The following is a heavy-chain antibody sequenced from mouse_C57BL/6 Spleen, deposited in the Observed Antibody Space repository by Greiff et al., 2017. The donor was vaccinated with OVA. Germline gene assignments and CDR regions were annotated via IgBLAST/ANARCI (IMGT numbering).Heavy chain of an antibody. D-gene: IGHD2-4*01. CDR3: TTNDYDEDY. CDR1: GFNIKDDY. Sequence: EVKLQESGAELVRPGASVKLSCTASGFNIKDDYMHWVKQRPEQGLEWIGWIDPENGDTEYASKFQGKATITADTSSNTAYLQLSSLTSEDTAVYYCTTNDYDEDYWGQGTTLTVSS. J-gene: IGHJ2*01. CDR2: IDPENGDT. V-gene: IGHV14-4*01.